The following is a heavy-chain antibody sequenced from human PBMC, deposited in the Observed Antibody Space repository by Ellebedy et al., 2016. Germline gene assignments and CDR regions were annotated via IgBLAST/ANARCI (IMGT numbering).Heavy chain of an antibody. J-gene: IGHJ5*02. D-gene: IGHD2-15*01. CDR1: GFTFSSYA. Sequence: GGSLRLSCAASGFTFSSYAMHWVRQAPGKGLEYVSTISSNGGSTYYANSVKGRFTISRDNSKNTLYLQMNSLRAEDTAVYYCARGVGSGWFDPWGQGTLVTVSS. CDR2: ISSNGGST. CDR3: ARGVGSGWFDP. V-gene: IGHV3-64*01.